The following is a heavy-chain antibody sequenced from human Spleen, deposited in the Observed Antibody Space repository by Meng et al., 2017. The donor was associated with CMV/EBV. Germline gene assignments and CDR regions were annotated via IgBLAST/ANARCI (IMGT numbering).Heavy chain of an antibody. J-gene: IGHJ5*02. D-gene: IGHD3-16*01. Sequence: GSLRLSCAVSGASITTTKWWTWVRQPPGKGLEWVGEIDHSGNSNSNPSLKSRLTLSLDTSKNHLPLRMTSVTAEDTAIYYCARVREHTSLGNYWFDPWGQGTLVTVSS. CDR1: GASITTTKW. V-gene: IGHV4-4*02. CDR2: IDHSGNS. CDR3: ARVREHTSLGNYWFDP.